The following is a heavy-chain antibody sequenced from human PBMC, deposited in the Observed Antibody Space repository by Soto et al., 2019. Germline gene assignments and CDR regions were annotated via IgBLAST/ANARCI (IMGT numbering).Heavy chain of an antibody. D-gene: IGHD3-22*01. CDR1: GFTFNNAW. V-gene: IGHV3-15*01. CDR3: TTAENYYDSSSFDY. CDR2: IKSKTDGGTT. J-gene: IGHJ4*02. Sequence: GGSLRLSCVASGFTFNNAWMNWVRQAPGKGLEWVGRIKSKTDGGTTDYAALVKGRFTISRGDSKTTLYLQMNGLKTEDTAVYYCTTAENYYDSSSFDYWGQGTLVTVSS.